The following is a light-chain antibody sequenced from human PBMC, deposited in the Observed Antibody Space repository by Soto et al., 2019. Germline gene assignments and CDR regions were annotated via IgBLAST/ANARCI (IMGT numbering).Light chain of an antibody. CDR3: CSYAGSSNV. V-gene: IGLV2-23*01. J-gene: IGLJ2*01. CDR1: SSDVGSYNL. Sequence: QLVLTQPASVSGSPGQSITISCTGTSSDVGSYNLVSWYQQHPGKAPKLMIYEGSKRPSGVSNRFSGSKSGNTASLRISGLQAEDEADYYCCSYAGSSNVFGGGTKVTVL. CDR2: EGS.